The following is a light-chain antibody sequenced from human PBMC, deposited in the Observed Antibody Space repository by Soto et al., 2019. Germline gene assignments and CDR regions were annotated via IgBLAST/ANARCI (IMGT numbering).Light chain of an antibody. CDR3: QSYDNSLRGNVV. CDR2: GNT. Sequence: QSVLTQAPSVSGAPGQRVTISCTGSSSNIGAGFDVHWYQQIPGTAPKLLIYGNTNRPSGVPDRFSGSKSGTSASLAITGLQAEDEADYYCQSYDNSLRGNVVFGGGTKLTVL. V-gene: IGLV1-40*01. J-gene: IGLJ2*01. CDR1: SSNIGAGFD.